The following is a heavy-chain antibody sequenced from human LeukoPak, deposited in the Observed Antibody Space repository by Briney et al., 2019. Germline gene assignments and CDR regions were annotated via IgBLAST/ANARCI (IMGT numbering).Heavy chain of an antibody. J-gene: IGHJ4*02. CDR1: GFTFSNYG. V-gene: IGHV3-30*02. CDR3: ARGEVFFDY. Sequence: PGGSLRLSCAASGFTFSNYGMHWVRQAPGKGLEWVAFIRYDGSNKYYVDSVKGRFTISRDNAKNSLYLQMNSLRAEDTAVYYCARGEVFFDYWGQGTLVTVSS. CDR2: IRYDGSNK. D-gene: IGHD3-10*01.